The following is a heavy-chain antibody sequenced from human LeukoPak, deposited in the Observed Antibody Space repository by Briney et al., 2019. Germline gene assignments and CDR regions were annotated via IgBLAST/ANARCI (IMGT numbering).Heavy chain of an antibody. Sequence: GGSLRLSCAASGFTFSSYSMNWVRQAPGKGLEWVSSISSSSSYIYYADSVKGRFTISRDNAKNSLYLQMNSLRAGDTAVYYCARDIVVVPVGGPQDYYYYGMDVWGQGTTVTVSS. CDR3: ARDIVVVPVGGPQDYYYYGMDV. V-gene: IGHV3-21*01. J-gene: IGHJ6*02. CDR2: ISSSSSYI. CDR1: GFTFSSYS. D-gene: IGHD2-2*01.